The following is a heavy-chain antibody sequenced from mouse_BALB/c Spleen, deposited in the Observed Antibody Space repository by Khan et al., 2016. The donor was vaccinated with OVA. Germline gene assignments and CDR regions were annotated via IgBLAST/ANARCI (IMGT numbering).Heavy chain of an antibody. CDR2: IYYSGTV. J-gene: IGHJ1*01. CDR3: ARDYGRLYWYFDV. D-gene: IGHD1-1*01. V-gene: IGHV3-5*02. Sequence: EVQLQESGPGLVKPSQTVSLTCTVTGISITSGNYRWSWIRQFPGNKLEWIGNIYYSGTVTYNPSLTSRTTITRDTSKNHFFLVTNSLAAEDTATYYCARDYGRLYWYFDVWGAGTTVTVSS. CDR1: GISITSGNYR.